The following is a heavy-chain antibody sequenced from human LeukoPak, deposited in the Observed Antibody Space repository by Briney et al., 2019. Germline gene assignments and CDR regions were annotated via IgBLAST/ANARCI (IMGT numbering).Heavy chain of an antibody. CDR1: GFTFGDYV. CDR2: VTGSAGTK. CDR3: AKKTGATGFHPFDY. J-gene: IGHJ4*02. V-gene: IGHV3-23*01. D-gene: IGHD1-1*01. Sequence: GGSLRLSCVASGFTFGDYVMTWVRQAPGKGLEWVSGVTGSAGTKYYADSVKGRFTVSRDNSKNTLSLQMNSLRAEDTAVYYCAKKTGATGFHPFDYWGQGTLVTVSS.